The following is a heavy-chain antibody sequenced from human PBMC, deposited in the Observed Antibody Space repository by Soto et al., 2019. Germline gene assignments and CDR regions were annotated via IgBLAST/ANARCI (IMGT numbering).Heavy chain of an antibody. V-gene: IGHV4-38-2*01. CDR2: ILQSGSL. J-gene: IGHJ5*02. D-gene: IGHD4-17*01. Sequence: TSETLSLTCAVSGDSISSGHYWCWIRQPPGEGQEWMGSILQSGSLYYNPSLKSRVTISVDTSKNQFSLKLSSVTAADTAIYYCASVRLDNCFDPWGQGTLFTVSS. CDR3: ASVRLDNCFDP. CDR1: GDSISSGHY.